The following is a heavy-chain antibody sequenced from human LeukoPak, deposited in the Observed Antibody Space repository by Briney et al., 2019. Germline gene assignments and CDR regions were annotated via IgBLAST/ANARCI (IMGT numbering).Heavy chain of an antibody. CDR2: IYPGDSET. CDR3: ATASSGWYLDN. J-gene: IGHJ4*02. D-gene: IGHD6-19*01. CDR1: GYSFTSYW. Sequence: GESLQISCQASGYSFTSYWIGWVRQMPGKGLEWMGIIYPGDSETRYSPSFQGQVTISGDKSISTAYLQWSSLKASDTALYYCATASSGWYLDNWGQGTLVTVFS. V-gene: IGHV5-51*01.